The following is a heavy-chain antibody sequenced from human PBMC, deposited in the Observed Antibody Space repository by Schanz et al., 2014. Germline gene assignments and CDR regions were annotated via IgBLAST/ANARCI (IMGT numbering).Heavy chain of an antibody. CDR2: ISVYTGNT. D-gene: IGHD3-9*01. Sequence: QVQLVQSGAEVKKPGASVRVSCKASGYTFTTYAMSWVRQAPGQGLEWVGWISVYTGNTKYGQKVQGRVTMTTDTSTSTAYMELRSLRSDGTAVYYCARDAAEFYDILTEEDYWGQGTLVTVSS. V-gene: IGHV1-18*01. CDR3: ARDAAEFYDILTEEDY. CDR1: GYTFTTYA. J-gene: IGHJ4*02.